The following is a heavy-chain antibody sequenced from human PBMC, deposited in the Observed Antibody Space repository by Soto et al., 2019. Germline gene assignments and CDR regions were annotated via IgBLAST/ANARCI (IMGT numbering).Heavy chain of an antibody. D-gene: IGHD3-3*01. CDR1: GFTFSTYA. CDR2: ISSDGNKK. Sequence: GGSLRLSCAASGFTFSTYAMHWVRQAPDKGLEWVTIISSDGNKKYYADFVKGRFTISRDNSKNTLYLQLDSLRNEDTAVYYCAREPLGYYDFWGRGTLVTVSS. J-gene: IGHJ4*02. CDR3: AREPLGYYDF. V-gene: IGHV3-30-3*01.